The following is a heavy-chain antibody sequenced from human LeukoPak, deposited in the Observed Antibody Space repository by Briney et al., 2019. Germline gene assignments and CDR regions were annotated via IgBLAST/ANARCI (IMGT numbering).Heavy chain of an antibody. CDR1: GFTFSNAW. CDR2: HKSKTNGGTT. CDR3: TTGTWIQLWLADF. V-gene: IGHV3-15*01. Sequence: PGSSLRLSCAASGFTFSNAWMSWVRQAPGKGLEWVGHHKSKTNGGTTAYAAPVKGRFTISRDDSKNTLYLQMNSLKIEDTAVYYCTTGTWIQLWLADFWGQGTLVTLSS. D-gene: IGHD5-18*01. J-gene: IGHJ4*02.